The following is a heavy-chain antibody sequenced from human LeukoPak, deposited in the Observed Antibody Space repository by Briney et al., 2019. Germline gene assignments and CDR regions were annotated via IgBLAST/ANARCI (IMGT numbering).Heavy chain of an antibody. D-gene: IGHD2-15*01. CDR1: GGSFSGYY. V-gene: IGHV4-34*01. Sequence: SETLSLTCAVYGGSFSGYYWSWIRQPPGKGLEWIGSIYHSGSTYYNPSLKSRVTISVDTSKNQFSLKLSSVTAADTAVYYCADFCSGGSCYFDYWGQGTLVTVSS. CDR2: IYHSGST. CDR3: ADFCSGGSCYFDY. J-gene: IGHJ4*02.